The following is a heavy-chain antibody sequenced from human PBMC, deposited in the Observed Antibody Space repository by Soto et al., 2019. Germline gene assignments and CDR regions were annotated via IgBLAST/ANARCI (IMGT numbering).Heavy chain of an antibody. Sequence: GASVKVSCKASGYTFTSYGISWVRQAPGQGLEWMGWISAYNGNTNYAQKLQGRVTMTTDTSTSTAYMELRSLRSDDTAVYYCARDRTPVYYYDSSGYPKGSAFDIWGQGTMVTVSS. CDR1: GYTFTSYG. J-gene: IGHJ3*02. CDR2: ISAYNGNT. V-gene: IGHV1-18*01. D-gene: IGHD3-22*01. CDR3: ARDRTPVYYYDSSGYPKGSAFDI.